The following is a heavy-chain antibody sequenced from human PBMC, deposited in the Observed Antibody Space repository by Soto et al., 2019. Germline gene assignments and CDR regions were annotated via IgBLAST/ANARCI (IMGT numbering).Heavy chain of an antibody. J-gene: IGHJ3*02. D-gene: IGHD6-13*01. CDR1: GFTFSNSI. CDR3: ATSTWYAFDI. V-gene: IGHV3-21*01. CDR2: ISGSSDFL. Sequence: EVQLVESGGGLVKPGGSQRLSCAASGFTFSNSIINWVRQAPGQGLEWVSSISGSSDFLYYADSVKGRFTISRDTATNSLYLQMNSLRAEDTAVYYCATSTWYAFDIWGQGTMVTVSS.